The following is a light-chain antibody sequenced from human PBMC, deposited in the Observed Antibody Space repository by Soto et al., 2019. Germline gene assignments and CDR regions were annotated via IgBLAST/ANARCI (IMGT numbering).Light chain of an antibody. CDR3: QSYDSSLSAYV. V-gene: IGLV1-40*01. J-gene: IGLJ1*01. CDR2: TNS. Sequence: QSALTQPPSVSGAPGQRVPISCTGSSSNIGAGYDLHWYQQLPGTAPKLLIYTNSNRPSGVPDRFSGSKSGTSASLAITGLQAEDEADYYCQSYDSSLSAYVFGTGTKVTVL. CDR1: SSNIGAGYD.